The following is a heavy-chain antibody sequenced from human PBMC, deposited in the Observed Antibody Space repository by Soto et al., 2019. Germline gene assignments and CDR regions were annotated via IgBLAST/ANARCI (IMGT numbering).Heavy chain of an antibody. CDR3: ARDYGSGSPFELSTNAN. CDR2: IYYSGST. D-gene: IGHD3-10*01. CDR1: GGSVSSGGYY. J-gene: IGHJ4*02. Sequence: SETLSLTCTVSGGSVSSGGYYWSWIRKPPGKGLEWIGYIYYSGSTNYNPSLKSRVTISVDTSKNQFSLKLSSVTAADTAVYYCARDYGSGSPFELSTNANWGQGTLGTVSS. V-gene: IGHV4-61*08.